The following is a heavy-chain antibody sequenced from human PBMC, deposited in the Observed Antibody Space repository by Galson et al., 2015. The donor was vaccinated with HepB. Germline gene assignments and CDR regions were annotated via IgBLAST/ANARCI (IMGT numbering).Heavy chain of an antibody. D-gene: IGHD2-2*01. CDR2: ISSSSSTI. Sequence: SLRLSCAASGFTFSSYSMNWVRQAPGQGLEWVSYISSSSSTIYYVESVKGRFTISRDNAKNSLYLQMNSLRDEDTAVYYCAREVEFRGFSSTSCYYYYGMDVWGQGTTVTVSS. CDR3: AREVEFRGFSSTSCYYYYGMDV. CDR1: GFTFSSYS. J-gene: IGHJ6*02. V-gene: IGHV3-48*02.